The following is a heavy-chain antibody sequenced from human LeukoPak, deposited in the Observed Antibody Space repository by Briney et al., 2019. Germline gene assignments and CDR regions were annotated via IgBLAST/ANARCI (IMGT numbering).Heavy chain of an antibody. J-gene: IGHJ3*02. Sequence: GGSLRLSCAASGFTVSSNYMTWVRQAPGKGLEWVSLIYSGGSTYYADSVKGRFTISRDNSKNTVYLQMNSLRADDTAVYYCARDRPPRAFDIWGQGTMVTVSS. D-gene: IGHD6-6*01. CDR2: IYSGGST. V-gene: IGHV3-66*01. CDR3: ARDRPPRAFDI. CDR1: GFTVSSNY.